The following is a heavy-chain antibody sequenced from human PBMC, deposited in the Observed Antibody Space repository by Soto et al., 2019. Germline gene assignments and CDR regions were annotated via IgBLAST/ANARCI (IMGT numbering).Heavy chain of an antibody. J-gene: IGHJ6*02. CDR3: ARDSHGSSTRWYYYGMDV. Sequence: SENLSHTSTVYGGSISSYYWSRIRQPAGKGLEWIGRIYTSGSTNYNPSLKSRVTMSVDTSKNQFSLKLSSVTAADTAVYYCARDSHGSSTRWYYYGMDVWVQGSTVT. CDR1: GGSISSYY. V-gene: IGHV4-4*07. D-gene: IGHD6-13*01. CDR2: IYTSGST.